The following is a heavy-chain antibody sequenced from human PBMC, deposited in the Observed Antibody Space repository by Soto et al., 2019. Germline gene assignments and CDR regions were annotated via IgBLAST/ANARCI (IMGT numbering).Heavy chain of an antibody. J-gene: IGHJ6*03. Sequence: ASVKVSCKASGYTFTSYGISWVRQAPGQGLEWMGWISAYNGNTNYAQKLQGRVTMTTDTSTSTAYMELRSLRSDDTAVYYCARGIAARPTDYYYYYMDVWGKGTTVTVSS. CDR1: GYTFTSYG. V-gene: IGHV1-18*01. CDR2: ISAYNGNT. D-gene: IGHD6-6*01. CDR3: ARGIAARPTDYYYYYMDV.